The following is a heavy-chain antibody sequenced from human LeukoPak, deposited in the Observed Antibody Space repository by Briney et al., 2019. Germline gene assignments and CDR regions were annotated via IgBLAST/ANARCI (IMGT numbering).Heavy chain of an antibody. J-gene: IGHJ4*02. Sequence: GGSLRLSCAASGFTFSNYAMSWVRQAPGKGLEWVSAISGSGGSTDYADSVKGRFTISRDNSKNTLFLQMNSLRAEDTAVYYCANRGSNPKGSFDYWGQGTLVTVSS. CDR2: ISGSGGST. CDR1: GFTFSNYA. V-gene: IGHV3-23*01. CDR3: ANRGSNPKGSFDY. D-gene: IGHD4-23*01.